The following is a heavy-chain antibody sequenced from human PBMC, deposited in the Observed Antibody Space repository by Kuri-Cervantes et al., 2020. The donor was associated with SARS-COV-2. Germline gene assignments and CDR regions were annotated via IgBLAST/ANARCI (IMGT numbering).Heavy chain of an antibody. CDR2: ISWNSGSI. CDR3: ARGYRGYCSGGSCYPRQKQFDY. Sequence: SLKISRAASGFTFDDYAMHWVRQAPGKGLEWVSGISWNSGSIGYADSVKGRFTISRDNAKNSLYLQMNSLRAADTAVYYCARGYRGYCSGGSCYPRQKQFDYWGQGTLVTVSS. V-gene: IGHV3-9*01. J-gene: IGHJ4*02. D-gene: IGHD2-15*01. CDR1: GFTFDDYA.